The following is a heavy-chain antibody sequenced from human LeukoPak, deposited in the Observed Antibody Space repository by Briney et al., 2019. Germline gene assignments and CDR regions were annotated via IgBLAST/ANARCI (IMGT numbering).Heavy chain of an antibody. CDR3: ARERGYGYYYMDV. J-gene: IGHJ6*03. CDR2: IYHSGST. D-gene: IGHD5-18*01. V-gene: IGHV4-38-2*02. Sequence: SETLSLTCTVSGYSISSGYYWGWIRQPPGKGLEWIGSIYHSGSTYYNPSLKSRVTISVDTSKNQFSLKLSSVTAADTAVYYCARERGYGYYYMDVWGKGTTVTVSS. CDR1: GYSISSGYY.